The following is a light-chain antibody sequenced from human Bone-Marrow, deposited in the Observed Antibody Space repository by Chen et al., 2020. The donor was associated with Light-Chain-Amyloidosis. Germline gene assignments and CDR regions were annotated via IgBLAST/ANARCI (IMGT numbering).Light chain of an antibody. CDR3: QVWDRSSDRPV. CDR1: NIGSTS. CDR2: DDS. V-gene: IGLV3-21*02. Sequence: SYVLTHPSSVSVAPGQTATIACGGNNIGSTSEHWYQQTPGQAPLLVVYDDSDRPSGISERLSGSNSGNTATRTISRVEAGDEADYYCQVWDRSSDRPVFGGGTKLTVL. J-gene: IGLJ3*02.